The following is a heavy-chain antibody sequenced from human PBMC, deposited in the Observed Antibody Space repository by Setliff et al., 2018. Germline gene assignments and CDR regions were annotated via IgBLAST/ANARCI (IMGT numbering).Heavy chain of an antibody. J-gene: IGHJ4*02. Sequence: ASVKVSCKASGYTFTDYGVTWVRQAPGQGLEWVGWISPYSGNAYYAPKFQGRVIMTTDTSTTTAYMDLRSLRSDDTAVYYCSRLVRFCTKISCQRLLGDDYWGQGALVTVSS. CDR3: SRLVRFCTKISCQRLLGDDY. D-gene: IGHD2-2*01. CDR2: ISPYSGNA. V-gene: IGHV1-18*01. CDR1: GYTFTDYG.